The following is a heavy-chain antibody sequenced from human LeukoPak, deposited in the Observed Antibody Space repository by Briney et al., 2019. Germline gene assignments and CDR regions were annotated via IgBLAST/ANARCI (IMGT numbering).Heavy chain of an antibody. V-gene: IGHV3-74*01. Sequence: GGSLRLSCETSGFTFSSYWMHWVRQAPGKGLVWVSHINSDGSSTTYADSVKGRFTISRDNAKNTLYLQMNSLRVEDTAVYYCAGDKGWHDYFDYWGQGTLVTVSS. CDR3: AGDKGWHDYFDY. CDR1: GFTFSSYW. D-gene: IGHD2-15*01. CDR2: INSDGSST. J-gene: IGHJ4*02.